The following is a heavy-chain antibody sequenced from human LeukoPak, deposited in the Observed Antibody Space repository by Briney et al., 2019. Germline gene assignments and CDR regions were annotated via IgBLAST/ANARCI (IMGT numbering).Heavy chain of an antibody. J-gene: IGHJ4*02. Sequence: PGGSLRLSCAASGFTFSSYAMTWVRQAPGKGLEWVSAISGSGGSTKYADSVKGLFTISRDNSKNSLYLQMNSLRAEDTAVYYCAKAQYSGNYPYFDYWGQGTLVTVSS. CDR1: GFTFSSYA. CDR3: AKAQYSGNYPYFDY. CDR2: ISGSGGST. V-gene: IGHV3-23*01. D-gene: IGHD1-26*01.